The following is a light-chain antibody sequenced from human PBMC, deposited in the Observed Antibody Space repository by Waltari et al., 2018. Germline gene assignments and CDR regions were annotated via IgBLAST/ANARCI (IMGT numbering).Light chain of an antibody. CDR1: QSIRTY. V-gene: IGKV3-11*01. CDR3: QQRNNWPLT. Sequence: EVVLTQSPATLSLSPGERATLSCRASQSIRTYLAWYQQKPGQAPRLLIDDAPKRATDIPARFSGSGSGTDFILTISSLEPEEFAIYYCQQRNNWPLTFGGGTKVEIK. CDR2: DAP. J-gene: IGKJ4*01.